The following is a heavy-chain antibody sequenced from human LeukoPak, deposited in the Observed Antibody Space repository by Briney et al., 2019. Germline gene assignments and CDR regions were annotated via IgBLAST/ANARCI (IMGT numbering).Heavy chain of an antibody. Sequence: PSETLSLTCTVSGGSISSSSYYWGWIRQPPGKGLEWIGSIYYSGSTYYNPSLKSRVTISVDTSKNQFSLKLSSVTVADTAVYYCASTRVVPAAPFDYWGQGTLVTVSS. CDR3: ASTRVVPAAPFDY. D-gene: IGHD2-2*01. CDR2: IYYSGST. J-gene: IGHJ4*02. CDR1: GGSISSSSYY. V-gene: IGHV4-39*01.